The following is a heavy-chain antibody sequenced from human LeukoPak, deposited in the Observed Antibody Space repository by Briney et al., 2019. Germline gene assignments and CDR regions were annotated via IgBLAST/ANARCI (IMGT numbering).Heavy chain of an antibody. J-gene: IGHJ3*02. D-gene: IGHD3-3*01. V-gene: IGHV3-53*05. CDR1: GFTVSSNY. CDR2: IYSGGST. CDR3: ARESWSDSVAFDI. Sequence: GGSLRLSCAASGFTVSSNYMSWVRQAPGKGLEWVSVIYSGGSTYYADSVKGRFTISRDNSKNTLYLQMNSLRAEDTAMYYCARESWSDSVAFDIWGLGTMVIVSS.